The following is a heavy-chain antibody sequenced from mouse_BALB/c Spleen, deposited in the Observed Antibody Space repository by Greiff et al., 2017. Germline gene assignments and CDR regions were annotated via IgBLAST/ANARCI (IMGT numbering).Heavy chain of an antibody. CDR2: ISCYNGAT. D-gene: IGHD2-3*01. Sequence: LVKPGASVKLSCKASGYSFTGYYMHWVKQSHGKSLEWIGYISCYNGATSYNQKFKGKATFTVDTSSSTAYMQFNSLTSEDSAVYYCACVPDGYYAMDYWGQGTSVTVSS. CDR1: GYSFTGYY. J-gene: IGHJ4*01. CDR3: ACVPDGYYAMDY. V-gene: IGHV1S34*01.